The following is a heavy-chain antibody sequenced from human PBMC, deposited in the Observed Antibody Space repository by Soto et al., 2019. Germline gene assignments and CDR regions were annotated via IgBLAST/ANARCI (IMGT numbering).Heavy chain of an antibody. CDR3: ARGIKIIVAPDKYSFDS. CDR1: GGSFSGHY. J-gene: IGHJ4*02. D-gene: IGHD5-12*01. Sequence: SETLSLTCAVYGGSFSGHYWSWIRQPPGKGLEWIGEINHSGSTNQNPSLKSRLSISVDTSKNQFSLKLRSVTAADTAVYYCARGIKIIVAPDKYSFDSWGQGXLVTVYS. V-gene: IGHV4-34*01. CDR2: INHSGST.